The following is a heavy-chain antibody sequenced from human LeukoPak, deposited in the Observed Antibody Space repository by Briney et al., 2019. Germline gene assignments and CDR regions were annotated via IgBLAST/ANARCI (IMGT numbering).Heavy chain of an antibody. J-gene: IGHJ4*02. V-gene: IGHV5-51*01. CDR3: ATSAYYYDSSGYPLFDY. CDR2: IYPGDSDT. CDR1: GYSFTSYW. Sequence: GESLKISCKGSGYSFTSYWIGWVRQMPGKGLEWMGIIYPGDSDTRYSPSFQGQVTISADKSISTAYLQWSSLKASDTATYYCATSAYYYDSSGYPLFDYWGQGTLVTVSS. D-gene: IGHD3-22*01.